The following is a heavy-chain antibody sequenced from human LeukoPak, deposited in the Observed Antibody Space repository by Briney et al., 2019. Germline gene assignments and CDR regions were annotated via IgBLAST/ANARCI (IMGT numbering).Heavy chain of an antibody. CDR1: GYTFTSYG. Sequence: GASVKVSCKASGYTFTSYGISWVRQAPGQGLEWMGWISAYNGNTNYALKLQGRVTMTTDTSTSTAYMELRSLRSDDTAVYYCARMGYYDFWSGYQPFAFDIWGQGTMVTVSS. J-gene: IGHJ3*02. CDR2: ISAYNGNT. V-gene: IGHV1-18*01. CDR3: ARMGYYDFWSGYQPFAFDI. D-gene: IGHD3-3*01.